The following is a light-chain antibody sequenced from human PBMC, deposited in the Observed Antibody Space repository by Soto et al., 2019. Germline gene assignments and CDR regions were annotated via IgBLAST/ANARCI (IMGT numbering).Light chain of an antibody. CDR1: QSVSSSY. J-gene: IGKJ4*01. CDR2: GAS. CDR3: QQYGSSPHLT. V-gene: IGKV3-20*01. Sequence: ESVLTQSPGTLSLSPAERATLSCRSSQSVSSSYLAWYQQKPGQAPRLLIYGASSRATGIPDRFSGSGSGTDFTLTISRLEPEDFAVYYCQQYGSSPHLTFGGGNKVDTK.